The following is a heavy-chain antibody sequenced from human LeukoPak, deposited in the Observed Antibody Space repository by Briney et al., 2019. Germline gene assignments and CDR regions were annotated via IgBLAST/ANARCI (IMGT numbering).Heavy chain of an antibody. Sequence: GGSLRLSCAASGFTFTNYAMHWVRQAPGKGLEWVAVISYDGSNKYYADSVKGRFTISRDNSKNTLYLQMNSLRAEDTAVYYCAKAGDSSSSPLFLDWGRGTLVTVSS. J-gene: IGHJ4*02. CDR2: ISYDGSNK. CDR3: AKAGDSSSSPLFLD. CDR1: GFTFTNYA. V-gene: IGHV3-30*04. D-gene: IGHD6-6*01.